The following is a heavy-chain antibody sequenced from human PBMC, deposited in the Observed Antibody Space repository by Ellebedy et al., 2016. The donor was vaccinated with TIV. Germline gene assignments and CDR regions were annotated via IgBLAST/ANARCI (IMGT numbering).Heavy chain of an antibody. CDR1: GFKFSDYY. V-gene: IGHV3-11*03. CDR3: AGRFAPGDRPDV. J-gene: IGHJ6*02. D-gene: IGHD1-14*01. CDR2: ISGDSSFT. Sequence: GGSLRLSXVASGFKFSDYYMSWIRQVPGKGLEWISYISGDSSFTKYADSVKGRVTISRDTAQKSLYLQMDSLRVEDTGVYYCAGRFAPGDRPDVWGQGTTVIVSS.